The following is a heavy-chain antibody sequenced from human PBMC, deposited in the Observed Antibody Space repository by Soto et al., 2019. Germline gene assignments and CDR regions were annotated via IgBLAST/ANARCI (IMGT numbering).Heavy chain of an antibody. J-gene: IGHJ6*02. V-gene: IGHV3-53*02. D-gene: IGHD4-17*01. CDR1: GFTVSSNY. CDR2: IYSGGST. CDR3: ARDSGGDYYYYGMDV. Sequence: EVQLVETGGGLIQPGGSLRLSCAASGFTVSSNYMSWVRQAPGKGLEWVSVIYSGGSTYYADSVKGRFTISRDNSKNTLYLQMNSLRAEDTAVYYCARDSGGDYYYYGMDVWGQGTTVTVSS.